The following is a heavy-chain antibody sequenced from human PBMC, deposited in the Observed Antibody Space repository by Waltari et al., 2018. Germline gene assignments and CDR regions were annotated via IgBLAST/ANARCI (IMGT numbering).Heavy chain of an antibody. CDR1: GGSFSGYY. V-gene: IGHV4-34*01. J-gene: IGHJ4*02. D-gene: IGHD1-7*01. CDR3: ARFGGTRIPPFDY. CDR2: INHSGST. Sequence: QVQLQQWGAGLLKPSETLSLTCAVYGGSFSGYYWSWIRQPPGKGLEWMGEINHSGSTNYNPSLKSRVTISVDTSKNQFALKLSSVTAADTAVYYCARFGGTRIPPFDYWGQGTLVTVSS.